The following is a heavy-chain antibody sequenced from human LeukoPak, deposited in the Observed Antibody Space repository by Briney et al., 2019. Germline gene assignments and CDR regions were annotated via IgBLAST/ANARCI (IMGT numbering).Heavy chain of an antibody. CDR1: GFTFNIYA. D-gene: IGHD3-22*01. CDR3: AKDRPNYYESNGHYYRRDGGY. Sequence: GGSLGLSCAASGFTFNIYAMSWVRQVPGKGLEWVSSISSRSDYTYYEDSVKGRFTISRDNSKNTLYLQMNSLRAEDTAIYYCAKDRPNYYESNGHYYRRDGGYWGQGTVVTVSS. CDR2: ISSRSDYT. V-gene: IGHV3-23*01. J-gene: IGHJ4*02.